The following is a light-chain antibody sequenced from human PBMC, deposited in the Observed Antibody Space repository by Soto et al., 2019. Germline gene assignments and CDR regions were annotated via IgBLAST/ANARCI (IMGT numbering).Light chain of an antibody. CDR3: QQYASSPLYT. CDR2: GAS. J-gene: IGKJ2*01. Sequence: EIVLTQSPGTLSLSPGERATLSCRASQSVSSTYLAWYQQKPGQAPRLLIYGASRRATGIPDRFSGSGSGTDFTLTISRLEPEDFAVYYCQQYASSPLYTFGQGTKREIK. V-gene: IGKV3-20*01. CDR1: QSVSSTY.